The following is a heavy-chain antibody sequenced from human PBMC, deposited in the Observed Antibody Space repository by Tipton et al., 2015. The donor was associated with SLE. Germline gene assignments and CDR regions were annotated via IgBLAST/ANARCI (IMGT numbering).Heavy chain of an antibody. D-gene: IGHD7-27*01. V-gene: IGHV4-61*01. CDR3: ARGLTRGNGNFDY. CDR2: IYYSGST. CDR1: GGSISSGSYY. J-gene: IGHJ4*02. Sequence: TLSLTCTVSGGSISSGSYYWSWIRQPPGKGLEWIGYIYYSGSTNYNPSLKSRVTISVDTSKNQFSLKLSSVTAADTAVYYCARGLTRGNGNFDYWGQGTLVTVSS.